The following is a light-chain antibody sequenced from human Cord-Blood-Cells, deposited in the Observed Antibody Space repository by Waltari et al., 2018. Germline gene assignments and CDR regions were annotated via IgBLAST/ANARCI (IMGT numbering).Light chain of an antibody. J-gene: IGLJ2*01. CDR1: AFPTQY. V-gene: IGLV3-25*03. CDR2: KDS. CDR3: QSADSSGTVV. Sequence: SYELTQPPSVSVSPGQTARLTCSGDAFPTQYAYWYQQKPGQAPVLVIYKDSERPSGIPERFSGSSSGTTVTLTISGVQAEDEADYYCQSADSSGTVVFGGGTKLTVL.